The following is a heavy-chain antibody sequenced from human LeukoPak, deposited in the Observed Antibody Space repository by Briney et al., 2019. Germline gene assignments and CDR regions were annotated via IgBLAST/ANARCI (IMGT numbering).Heavy chain of an antibody. D-gene: IGHD1-26*01. J-gene: IGHJ3*02. CDR2: INAGNGNT. V-gene: IGHV1-3*01. CDR3: ARPRRGESGQWELPWRERGDDAFDI. Sequence: GASVKVSRKASGYTFTSYAMHWVRQAPGQRLEWMGWINAGNGNTKYSQKFQGRVTITRDTSASTAYMELSSLRSEDTAVYYCARPRRGESGQWELPWRERGDDAFDIWGQGTMVTVSS. CDR1: GYTFTSYA.